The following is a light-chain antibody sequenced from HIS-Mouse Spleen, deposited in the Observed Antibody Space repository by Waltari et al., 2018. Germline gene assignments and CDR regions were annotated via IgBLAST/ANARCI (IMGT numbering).Light chain of an antibody. Sequence: QSALTQPASVSGSPGQSITISCTGTSSHVGSYNLVSWYQQPPGKAPKLMIYEGSKRPSGVSNRFSGSESGNTASLTISGLQAEDEADYYCCSYAGSSTWVFGGGTKLTVL. CDR2: EGS. CDR3: CSYAGSSTWV. CDR1: SSHVGSYNL. V-gene: IGLV2-23*01. J-gene: IGLJ3*02.